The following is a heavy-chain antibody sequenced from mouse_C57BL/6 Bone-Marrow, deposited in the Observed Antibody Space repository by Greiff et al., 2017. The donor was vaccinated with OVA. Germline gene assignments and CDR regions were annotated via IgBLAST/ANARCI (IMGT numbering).Heavy chain of an antibody. J-gene: IGHJ3*01. Sequence: EVQLQQSGAELVKPGASVKLSCTASGYNIKDYYMHWVKQRPEQGLEWIGRIDPGDGDPKYAPNFKGKATLTADKSSNTAYLQLSSLTSEDTAVYYCASFANWGQGTLVTVSA. V-gene: IGHV14-2*01. CDR2: IDPGDGDP. CDR1: GYNIKDYY. CDR3: ASFAN.